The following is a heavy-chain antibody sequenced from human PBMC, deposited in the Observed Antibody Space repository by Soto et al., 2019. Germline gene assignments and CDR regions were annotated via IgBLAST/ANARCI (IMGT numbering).Heavy chain of an antibody. CDR3: ARVGSSSNPGNWFDS. Sequence: QVQLVQSGAEVKKPGASVKVSCKASGYTFTSYDINWVRQATGQGLEWMGWMNPNSGNTGYAQKFLGRVTMTRNTSTSTAYMELSSPRSQHTAVYYCARVGSSSNPGNWFDSWGQGTLVTVSS. D-gene: IGHD6-13*01. CDR2: MNPNSGNT. CDR1: GYTFTSYD. V-gene: IGHV1-8*01. J-gene: IGHJ5*01.